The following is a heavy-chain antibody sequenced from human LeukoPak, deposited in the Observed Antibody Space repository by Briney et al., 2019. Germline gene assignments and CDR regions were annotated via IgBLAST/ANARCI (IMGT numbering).Heavy chain of an antibody. J-gene: IGHJ4*02. Sequence: GGSLRLSCAASGFTFSTYWMHWVRQAPGKGLVWVSRISSDGSITGYADSVKGRFTISRDNAKNTLYLQMNGLRAEDTAVYYCAKDRTVFGLGFYFDYWGQGTLVTVSS. CDR2: ISSDGSIT. D-gene: IGHD3-10*02. CDR1: GFTFSTYW. V-gene: IGHV3-74*01. CDR3: AKDRTVFGLGFYFDY.